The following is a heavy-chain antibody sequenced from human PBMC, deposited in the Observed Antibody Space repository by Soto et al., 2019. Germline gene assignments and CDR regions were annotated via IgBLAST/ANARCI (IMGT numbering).Heavy chain of an antibody. CDR2: IHYSGST. CDR3: ARDRGGVASNWFDP. CDR1: GGSISSYY. J-gene: IGHJ5*02. Sequence: QVQLQESGPGLVKPSETLSLTCTVSGGSISSYYWSWIRQPPGKGLEWIGYIHYSGSTKYNPSLKSRVTIXVXTXXNQFSLKLSSVTAADTAVYYCARDRGGVASNWFDPWGQGTLVTVSS. D-gene: IGHD3-10*01. V-gene: IGHV4-59*01.